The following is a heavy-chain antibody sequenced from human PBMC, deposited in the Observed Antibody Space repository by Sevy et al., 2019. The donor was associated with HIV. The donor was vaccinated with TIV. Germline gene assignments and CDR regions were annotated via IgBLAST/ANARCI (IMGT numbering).Heavy chain of an antibody. Sequence: GGSRLSCAASGFSFSSYGMHWVRQAPGKGLEWVALIWFDGSNSYYADSVKGRFTISRDTSKNTVYLQMNSLRAEDTAVYYCARDHEFYDYGDYGPTFFPDYWGQGNLVTVSS. V-gene: IGHV3-33*01. D-gene: IGHD4-17*01. CDR2: IWFDGSNS. J-gene: IGHJ4*02. CDR3: ARDHEFYDYGDYGPTFFPDY. CDR1: GFSFSSYG.